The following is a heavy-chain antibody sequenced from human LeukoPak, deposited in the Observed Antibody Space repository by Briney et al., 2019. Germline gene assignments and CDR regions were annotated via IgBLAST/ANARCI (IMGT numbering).Heavy chain of an antibody. D-gene: IGHD3-10*02. J-gene: IGHJ6*04. CDR2: ITSSSTYI. CDR3: AELGITMIGGV. CDR1: GFTFNSYG. V-gene: IGHV3-21*01. Sequence: TGGSLRLSCAASGFTFNSYGMHWVRQAPGKGLEWVSSITSSSTYIYYADSVKGRFTISRDNAENSLYLQMNSPRAEDTAVYYCAELGITMIGGVWGKGTTVTISS.